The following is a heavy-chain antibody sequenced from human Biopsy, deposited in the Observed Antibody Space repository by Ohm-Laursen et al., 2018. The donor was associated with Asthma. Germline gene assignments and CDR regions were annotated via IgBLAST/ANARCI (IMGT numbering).Heavy chain of an antibody. CDR2: IHYSGST. CDR3: ARASVAASSNWFDP. J-gene: IGHJ5*02. D-gene: IGHD6-19*01. Sequence: SQTLSLTCTVSGDSITSGGCCWNWIRQHPGRGLEWFGFIHYSGSTSYNPSLKGGVTISVDTSKNQFSLKLSSVTAADTAVYYCARASVAASSNWFDPWGQGTLVIVSS. V-gene: IGHV4-30-4*08. CDR1: GDSITSGGCC.